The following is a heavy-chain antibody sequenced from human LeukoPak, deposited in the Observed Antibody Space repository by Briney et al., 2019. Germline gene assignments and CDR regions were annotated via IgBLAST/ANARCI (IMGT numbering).Heavy chain of an antibody. V-gene: IGHV4-39*07. CDR1: GGSISSYY. CDR3: ARDRGYSGYDYFDY. J-gene: IGHJ4*02. CDR2: IYYSGST. Sequence: SETLSLTCTVSGGSISSYYWGWIRQPPGKGLEWIGSIYYSGSTYYNPSLKSRVTISVDTSKNQFSLKLSSVTAADTAVYYCARDRGYSGYDYFDYWGQGTLVTVSS. D-gene: IGHD5-12*01.